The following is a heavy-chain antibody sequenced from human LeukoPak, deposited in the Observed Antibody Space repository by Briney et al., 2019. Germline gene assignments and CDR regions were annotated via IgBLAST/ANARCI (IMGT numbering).Heavy chain of an antibody. V-gene: IGHV3-23*01. CDR2: ISGSGGDT. CDR3: ARGGYCSGGSCYYLAYYMDV. D-gene: IGHD2-15*01. CDR1: GFTFSSYG. J-gene: IGHJ6*03. Sequence: GGSLRLSCAASGFTFSSYGMSWVRQAPGKGLEWVSAISGSGGDTYYADSVKGRFTISRDNSKNTLYLQMNSLRAEDTAVYYCARGGYCSGGSCYYLAYYMDVWGKGTTVTVSS.